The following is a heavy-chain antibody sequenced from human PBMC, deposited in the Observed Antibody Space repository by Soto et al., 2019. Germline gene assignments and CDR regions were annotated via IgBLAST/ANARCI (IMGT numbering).Heavy chain of an antibody. CDR2: ISAYNGNT. D-gene: IGHD3-3*01. CDR3: ARDHWAYYDFWSGSSGYGMDV. Sequence: GASVKVSCKASGYIFASYGISWVRQAPGQGLEWMGWISAYNGNTNYAQKLQGWVTMTRDTSISTAYMELSRLRSDDTAVYYCARDHWAYYDFWSGSSGYGMDVWGQGTTVTVSS. V-gene: IGHV1-18*01. CDR1: GYIFASYG. J-gene: IGHJ6*02.